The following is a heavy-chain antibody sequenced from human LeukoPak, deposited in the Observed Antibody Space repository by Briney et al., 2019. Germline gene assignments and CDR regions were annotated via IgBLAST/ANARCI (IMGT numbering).Heavy chain of an antibody. V-gene: IGHV3-74*01. J-gene: IGHJ3*02. D-gene: IGHD6-6*01. CDR1: GFTFSSYW. Sequence: GGSLRLSCAASGFTFSSYWMHWVRQAPGKGLVWVSRINSDGSSTSYADSVKGRFTISRDNAKNTLYLQMNSLKTEDTAVYYCTTREVAARHDAFDIWGQGTVVTVSS. CDR2: INSDGSST. CDR3: TTREVAARHDAFDI.